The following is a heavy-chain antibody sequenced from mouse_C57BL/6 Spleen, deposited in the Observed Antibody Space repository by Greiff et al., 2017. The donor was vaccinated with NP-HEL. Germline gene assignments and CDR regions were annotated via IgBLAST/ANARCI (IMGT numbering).Heavy chain of an antibody. Sequence: QVQLQQSGPELVKPGASVKLSCKASGYTFTSYDINWVKQRPGQGLEWIGWIYPRDGSTKYNEKLKGKATLTVDTSSSTAYMELHSLTSEDSAVYFCARGGYDYDVTWFAYWGQGTLVTVSA. D-gene: IGHD2-4*01. V-gene: IGHV1-85*01. CDR3: ARGGYDYDVTWFAY. CDR1: GYTFTSYD. J-gene: IGHJ3*01. CDR2: IYPRDGST.